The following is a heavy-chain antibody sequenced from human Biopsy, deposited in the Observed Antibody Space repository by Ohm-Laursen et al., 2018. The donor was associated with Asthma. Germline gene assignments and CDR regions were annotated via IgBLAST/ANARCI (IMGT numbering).Heavy chain of an antibody. Sequence: SSVKVSCKSLGGTFSTYVIGWVRQAPGQGLEWMGGINSVFGTTTYPQKFQDRVTITADGSTSTVYMELSSLRSEDTAVYYCARKAGSCISRTCYSLDFWGQGTLVTVSS. CDR3: ARKAGSCISRTCYSLDF. J-gene: IGHJ4*02. CDR2: INSVFGTT. CDR1: GGTFSTYV. V-gene: IGHV1-69*01. D-gene: IGHD2-2*01.